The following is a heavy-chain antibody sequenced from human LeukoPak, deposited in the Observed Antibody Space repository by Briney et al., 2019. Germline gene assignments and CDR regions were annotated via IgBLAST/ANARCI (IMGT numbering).Heavy chain of an antibody. CDR2: ISWNSGSI. D-gene: IGHD2-2*01. CDR1: GFTFDDYA. J-gene: IGHJ4*02. V-gene: IGHV3-9*03. Sequence: GRSLRLSCAASGFTFDDYAMHWVRQAPGKGLEWVSGISWNSGSIGYADSVKGRFTISRDNAKNSLYLQMNSLRAEDMALYYCAKDISPRLDVVVPQAFDYWGQGTLVTVSS. CDR3: AKDISPRLDVVVPQAFDY.